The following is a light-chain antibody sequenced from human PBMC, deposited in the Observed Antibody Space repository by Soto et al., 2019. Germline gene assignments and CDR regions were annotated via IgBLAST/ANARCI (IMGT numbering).Light chain of an antibody. CDR1: QSVSGSC. Sequence: EIVLTQSPGTLSLSPGERATLSCRASQSVSGSCLAWYQQKPGQAPRLLTYGASSRATGIPDRFSGSGSGTDFTLTISRLEPEDFAVYYCQQYGSSPFTFSPGTKVDIK. V-gene: IGKV3-20*01. CDR2: GAS. CDR3: QQYGSSPFT. J-gene: IGKJ3*01.